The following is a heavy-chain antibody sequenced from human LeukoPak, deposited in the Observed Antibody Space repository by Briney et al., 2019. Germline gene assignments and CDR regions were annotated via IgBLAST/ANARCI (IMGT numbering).Heavy chain of an antibody. V-gene: IGHV4-4*07. CDR2: IYTSGST. Sequence: SETLSLTCTVSGCSISSYYWSWIRQPAGKGLEWIGRIYTSGSTNYNPSLKSRVTISVDTSKNQFSLKLSSVTAADTAVYYCARDKSSWYSGDYYYYMDVWGKGTTVTLSS. D-gene: IGHD6-13*01. CDR1: GCSISSYY. J-gene: IGHJ6*03. CDR3: ARDKSSWYSGDYYYYMDV.